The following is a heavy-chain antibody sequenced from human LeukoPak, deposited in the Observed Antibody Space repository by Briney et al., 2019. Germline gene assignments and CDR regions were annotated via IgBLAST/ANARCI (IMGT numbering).Heavy chain of an antibody. V-gene: IGHV4-59*01. Sequence: SETLSLTCTVSGGPISSYYWSWIRQPPGKGLEWIGYIYYSGSTNYNPSLKSRVTISVDTSKNQFSLKLSSVTAADTAVYYCARDWAGIAARPGEYYYYYMDVWGKGTTVTVSS. CDR2: IYYSGST. D-gene: IGHD6-6*01. J-gene: IGHJ6*03. CDR3: ARDWAGIAARPGEYYYYYMDV. CDR1: GGPISSYY.